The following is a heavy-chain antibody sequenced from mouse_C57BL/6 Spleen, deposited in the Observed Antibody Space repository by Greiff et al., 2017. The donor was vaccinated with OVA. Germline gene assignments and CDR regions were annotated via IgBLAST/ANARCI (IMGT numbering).Heavy chain of an antibody. V-gene: IGHV2-9-1*01. Sequence: QVQLKESGPGLVAPSQSLSITCTVSGFSLTSYALSWVRQPPGKGLEWLGVIWTGGGTNYTSALKSRLSISKDNSKSQVFLKMNSLQTDDTARYYWARNTLSLHYAMDYWGQGTSVTVSS. D-gene: IGHD6-2*01. CDR1: GFSLTSYA. CDR2: IWTGGGT. J-gene: IGHJ4*01. CDR3: ARNTLSLHYAMDY.